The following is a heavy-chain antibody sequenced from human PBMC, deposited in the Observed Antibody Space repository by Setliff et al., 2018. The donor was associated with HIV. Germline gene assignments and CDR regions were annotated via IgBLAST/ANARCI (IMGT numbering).Heavy chain of an antibody. V-gene: IGHV5-51*01. CDR1: GYSFTSYW. Sequence: PGESLKLSCRVSGYSFTSYWIAWVRQMPGRGLAWLGNIYPGDSETRYSPSFVGQVTFSVDKSVNTAYLQRRSLKASDTAMYYCARGGLYDSGGYYPPPAGRIDSWGPGTLVTVSS. D-gene: IGHD3-22*01. CDR2: IYPGDSET. J-gene: IGHJ4*02. CDR3: ARGGLYDSGGYYPPPAGRIDS.